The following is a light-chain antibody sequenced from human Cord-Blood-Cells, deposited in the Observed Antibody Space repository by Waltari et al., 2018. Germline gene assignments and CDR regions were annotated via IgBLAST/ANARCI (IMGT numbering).Light chain of an antibody. Sequence: QSALTQPASVSGSPGQSITISCTGTSSDAGGYNYVSWYQQHPGKAPKLMLYEVSNRPSGVSNRCSGSKSGNTASLTISVLQAEDEADYYCSSYTSSSTVVFGGGTKLTVL. CDR1: SSDAGGYNY. V-gene: IGLV2-14*01. CDR3: SSYTSSSTVV. J-gene: IGLJ2*01. CDR2: EVS.